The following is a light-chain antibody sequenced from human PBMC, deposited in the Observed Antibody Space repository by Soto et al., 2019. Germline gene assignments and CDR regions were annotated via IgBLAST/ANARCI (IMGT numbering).Light chain of an antibody. CDR3: CSYAGSSTPVV. J-gene: IGLJ2*01. Sequence: QSVLTQPASVSGSPGQSITISCSGTNSDIGAYDYVSWYQQHPGKPPKLMIYEGSKRPSGVSNRFSGSKSGNTASLTISGLQAEDEADYYCCSYAGSSTPVVFGGGTQLTVL. V-gene: IGLV2-23*01. CDR1: NSDIGAYDY. CDR2: EGS.